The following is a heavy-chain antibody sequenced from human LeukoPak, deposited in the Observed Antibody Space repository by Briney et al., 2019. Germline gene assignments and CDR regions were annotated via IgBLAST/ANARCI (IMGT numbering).Heavy chain of an antibody. D-gene: IGHD2-2*01. CDR1: GYSFATYW. Sequence: PGESLKISCKGSGYSFATYWIGWVRQLPGKGLEWMGIIYPGDSDTRYSPSFQGQVTISADKSISTAYLQWSSLKASDTAMYYCARGAQFAMATTTDYWGQGTLVTVSS. CDR3: ARGAQFAMATTTDY. V-gene: IGHV5-51*01. CDR2: IYPGDSDT. J-gene: IGHJ4*02.